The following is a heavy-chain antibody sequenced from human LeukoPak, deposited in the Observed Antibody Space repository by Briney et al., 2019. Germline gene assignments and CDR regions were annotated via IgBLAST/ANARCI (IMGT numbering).Heavy chain of an antibody. V-gene: IGHV3-9*01. CDR3: AKDRTSGSYLFDY. Sequence: GGSLRLSCSASGFTFDDYAMPWVRQAPGKGLKWVSGITWNSGSTIYADSVQGRFTIPRDNAKNSMYLQMNSLRAEDTALYFCAKDRTSGSYLFDYWGQGTLVTVSS. J-gene: IGHJ4*02. CDR1: GFTFDDYA. D-gene: IGHD1-26*01. CDR2: ITWNSGST.